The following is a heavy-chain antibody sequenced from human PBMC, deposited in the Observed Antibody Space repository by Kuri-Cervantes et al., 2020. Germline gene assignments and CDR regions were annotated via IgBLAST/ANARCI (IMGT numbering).Heavy chain of an antibody. J-gene: IGHJ4*02. Sequence: GESLKISCAVYGGSITNYYWGWVRQPPGKGLEWVAFIRYDGSNKYYVDSVKGRFTISRDNSKNTLYLQMNSLRVEDTAVYYCAKLPYYYDSSGYYNNWGQGTLVTVSS. V-gene: IGHV3-30*02. CDR2: IRYDGSNK. CDR1: GGSITNYY. CDR3: AKLPYYYDSSGYYNN. D-gene: IGHD3-22*01.